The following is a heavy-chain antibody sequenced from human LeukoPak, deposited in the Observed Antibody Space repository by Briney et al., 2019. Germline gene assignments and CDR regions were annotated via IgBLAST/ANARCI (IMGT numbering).Heavy chain of an antibody. CDR1: GYTFTSYD. Sequence: ASVKVSCKASGYTFTSYDINWVRQATGQGLEWMGWMNPNSGNTGYAQKFQGRVTITRNTSISTAYMELSSLRSEDTAVYYCARGRGYCSNTRCYRPRDRHYYYYYMDVWGKGTTVTVSS. V-gene: IGHV1-8*03. CDR2: MNPNSGNT. D-gene: IGHD2-2*01. J-gene: IGHJ6*03. CDR3: ARGRGYCSNTRCYRPRDRHYYYYYMDV.